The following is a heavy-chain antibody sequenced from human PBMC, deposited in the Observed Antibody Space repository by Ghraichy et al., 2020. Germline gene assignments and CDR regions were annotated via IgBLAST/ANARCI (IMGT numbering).Heavy chain of an antibody. J-gene: IGHJ4*02. V-gene: IGHV4-31*03. CDR2: IDYSGST. CDR1: GGSINSGGYY. D-gene: IGHD6-6*01. CDR3: AGRRLQNDY. Sequence: SQTLSLTCTVSGGSINSGGYYWSWIRQRPGTGLEWIGYIDYSGSTYYNPSLKSRVTISVDTSKNQFSLELTSLTAADTAVYYCAGRRLQNDYWGQGTLVTVSS.